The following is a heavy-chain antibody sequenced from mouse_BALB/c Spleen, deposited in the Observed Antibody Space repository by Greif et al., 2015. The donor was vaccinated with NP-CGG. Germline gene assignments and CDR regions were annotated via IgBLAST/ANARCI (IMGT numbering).Heavy chain of an antibody. CDR2: ISNLAYSI. V-gene: IGHV5-15*02. CDR3: ARGITTAYYYAMDY. D-gene: IGHD1-2*01. J-gene: IGHJ4*01. CDR1: GFTFSDYG. Sequence: VQLKQSGGGLVQPGGSRKLSCAASGFTFSDYGMAWVRQAPGKGPEWVAFISNLAYSIYYADTVTGRFTISRENAKNTLYLEMSSLRSEDTAMYYCARGITTAYYYAMDYWGQGTSVTVSS.